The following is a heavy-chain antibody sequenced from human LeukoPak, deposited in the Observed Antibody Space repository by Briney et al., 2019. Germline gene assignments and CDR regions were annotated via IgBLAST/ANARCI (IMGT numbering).Heavy chain of an antibody. CDR1: GYTLTIYY. J-gene: IGHJ3*02. Sequence: ASVKVSCTASGYTLTIYYMHWVRQAPGQGLEWMGIINPSGGSTSYAQKFQGRVTMTRDTSTSTVYMELSSLRSEDTAVYYCATAVAGGNNDAFDIWGQGTMVTVSS. CDR2: INPSGGST. D-gene: IGHD6-19*01. CDR3: ATAVAGGNNDAFDI. V-gene: IGHV1-46*01.